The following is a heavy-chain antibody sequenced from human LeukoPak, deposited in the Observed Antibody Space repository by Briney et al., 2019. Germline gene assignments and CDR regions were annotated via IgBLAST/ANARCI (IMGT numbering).Heavy chain of an antibody. V-gene: IGHV3-7*01. CDR3: ARLGTSDKGMDV. Sequence: GGSLRLSCAASGFSFTTYWMGWVRQAPGKGLEWVANIQQDGTEKYYVDSVKGRFTISRDDAKNSLYLQMNSLRVEDTAVYYCARLGTSDKGMDVWGKGTTVTVSS. CDR1: GFSFTTYW. CDR2: IQQDGTEK. D-gene: IGHD2-2*01. J-gene: IGHJ6*04.